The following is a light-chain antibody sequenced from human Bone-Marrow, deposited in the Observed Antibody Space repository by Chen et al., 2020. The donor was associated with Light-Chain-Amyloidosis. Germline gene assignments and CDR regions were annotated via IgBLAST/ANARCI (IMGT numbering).Light chain of an antibody. CDR1: DLPTKY. V-gene: IGLV3-25*03. Sequence: SYELTQPPSVSVSPGQTARITCSGDDLPTKYAYWYQHKPGQAPVLVIHIDTERPSGISERFAGYNSGTTATLTIGGVQAEDEADYHCQSADSSGTYEVIFGGGTKLTVL. CDR2: IDT. CDR3: QSADSSGTYEVI. J-gene: IGLJ2*01.